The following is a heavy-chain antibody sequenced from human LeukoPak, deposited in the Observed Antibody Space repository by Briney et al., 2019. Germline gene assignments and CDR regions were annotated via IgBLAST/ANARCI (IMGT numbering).Heavy chain of an antibody. Sequence: PSETLSLTCAVYGGSFSGYYWSWIRQPPGKGLEWIGEINHSGSTNYNPSLKSRVTISADTSKNQFSLKLSSVTAADTAVYYCARGPRIAAAGTGVNYWGQGTLVTVSS. CDR1: GGSFSGYY. D-gene: IGHD6-13*01. J-gene: IGHJ4*02. V-gene: IGHV4-34*01. CDR3: ARGPRIAAAGTGVNY. CDR2: INHSGST.